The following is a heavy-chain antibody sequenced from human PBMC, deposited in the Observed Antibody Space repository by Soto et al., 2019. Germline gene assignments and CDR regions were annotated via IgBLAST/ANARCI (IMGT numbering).Heavy chain of an antibody. CDR3: TRAGASDWNYVSTSS. Sequence: GSLRLSCAASGFTFSNSWMTWVRQAPGKGLEWVANMNQDGSEKYYEDSVKGRFTISRDNAKNSLSLQMNSLTSDDTAVYYCTRAGASDWNYVSTSSWGQGTLVTVSS. CDR2: MNQDGSEK. J-gene: IGHJ4*02. D-gene: IGHD1-7*01. V-gene: IGHV3-7*03. CDR1: GFTFSNSW.